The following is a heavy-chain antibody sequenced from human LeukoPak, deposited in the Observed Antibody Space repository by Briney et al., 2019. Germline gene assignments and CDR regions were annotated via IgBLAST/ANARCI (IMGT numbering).Heavy chain of an antibody. D-gene: IGHD2-8*01. J-gene: IGHJ4*02. CDR1: GFTFSSYA. Sequence: GGSLRLSCAASGFTFSSYAMSWVRQAPGKGLEWVSAISGSGGSTYYADSVKGRFTISRDNSKNTLYLQMNSLRAEDTAVYYCARDPSEMVYAIGLDYWGQGTLVTVSS. V-gene: IGHV3-23*01. CDR3: ARDPSEMVYAIGLDY. CDR2: ISGSGGST.